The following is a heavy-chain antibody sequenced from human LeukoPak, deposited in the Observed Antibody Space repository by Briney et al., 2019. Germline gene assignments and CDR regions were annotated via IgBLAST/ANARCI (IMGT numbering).Heavy chain of an antibody. CDR3: ARRETTVTTLGWFDP. CDR1: GGSISSSSYY. V-gene: IGHV4-39*01. J-gene: IGHJ5*02. D-gene: IGHD4-17*01. Sequence: SETLSLTCTVSGGSISSSSYYWGWIRQPPGKGLEWIGSIYYSGSTYYNPSLKSLVTISVDTSKNQFSLKLSSVTAADTAVYYCARRETTVTTLGWFDPWGQGTLVTVSS. CDR2: IYYSGST.